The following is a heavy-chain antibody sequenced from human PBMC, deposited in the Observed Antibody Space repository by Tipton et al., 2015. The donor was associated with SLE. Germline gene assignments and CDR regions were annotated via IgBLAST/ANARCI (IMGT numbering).Heavy chain of an antibody. CDR3: ASQGQQLGRFDS. V-gene: IGHV4-4*08. CDR1: GGSISFDY. J-gene: IGHJ4*02. Sequence: TLSLTCTVSGGSISFDYWSWIRQSAGRGLEWIGHIQPSGSTFYNPSLKSRVTISVDTSKNQLSLKVTSVTAADTAVYYCASQGQQLGRFDSWGQGTLVTVSS. CDR2: IQPSGST. D-gene: IGHD6-13*01.